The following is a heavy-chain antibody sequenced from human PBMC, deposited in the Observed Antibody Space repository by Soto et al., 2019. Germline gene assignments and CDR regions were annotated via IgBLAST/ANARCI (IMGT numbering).Heavy chain of an antibody. CDR3: ARDRMAGKKTYYFDY. CDR2: IYTSGST. CDR1: GGSISSYY. D-gene: IGHD6-19*01. Sequence: TLSLTCTVSGGSISSYYWSWIRQPAGKGLEWIGRIYTSGSTNYNPSLKSRVTMSVDTSKNQFSLKLSSVTAADTAVYYCARDRMAGKKTYYFDYWGQGTLVTVSS. V-gene: IGHV4-4*07. J-gene: IGHJ4*02.